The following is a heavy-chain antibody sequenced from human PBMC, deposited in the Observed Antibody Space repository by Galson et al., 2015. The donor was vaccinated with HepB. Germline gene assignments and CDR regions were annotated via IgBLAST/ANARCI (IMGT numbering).Heavy chain of an antibody. V-gene: IGHV1-2*02. CDR2: INPNSGGT. D-gene: IGHD3-22*01. CDR3: AGLDYYDSSGYPKIFDY. J-gene: IGHJ4*02. Sequence: SVKVSCKASGYTFTGYYMHWVRQAPGQGLEWMGWINPNSGGTNYAQKFQGRVTMTRDTSISTAYMELSRLRSDDTAVYYCAGLDYYDSSGYPKIFDYWGQGTLVTVSS. CDR1: GYTFTGYY.